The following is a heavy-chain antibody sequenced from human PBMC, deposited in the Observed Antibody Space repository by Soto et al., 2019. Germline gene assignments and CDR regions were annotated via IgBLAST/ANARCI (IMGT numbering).Heavy chain of an antibody. D-gene: IGHD1-7*01. CDR2: NT. Sequence: QVQLVQSGAEVKEPGASVKISCKTSGYTFANYGVTWVRQAPGQGLEWVGCNTDYAQKFQGTVTMTRDTSTSTAYLELRSLKSDDTAVYYCARGGHHINGGSWNYYFDYWGQGTLVTVSS. CDR1: GYTFANYG. J-gene: IGHJ4*02. CDR3: ARGGHHINGGSWNYYFDY. V-gene: IGHV1-18*01.